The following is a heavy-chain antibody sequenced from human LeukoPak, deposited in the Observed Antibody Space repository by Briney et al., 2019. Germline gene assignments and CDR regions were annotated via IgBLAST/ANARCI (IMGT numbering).Heavy chain of an antibody. Sequence: ASVKVPCKASGGTFSSYAISWVRQAPGQGLEWMGWINPNSGGTNYAQKFQGRVTMTRDTSIRTAYMELSRLRSDDTAMYYCARYYIEGRCFDYWGQGTLVTVSS. CDR1: GGTFSSYA. V-gene: IGHV1-2*02. J-gene: IGHJ4*02. D-gene: IGHD3-10*01. CDR3: ARYYIEGRCFDY. CDR2: INPNSGGT.